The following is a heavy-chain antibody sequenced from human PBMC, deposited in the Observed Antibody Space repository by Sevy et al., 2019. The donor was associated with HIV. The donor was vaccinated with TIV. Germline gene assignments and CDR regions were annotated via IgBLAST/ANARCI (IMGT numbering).Heavy chain of an antibody. CDR3: AKDDDYYDSSGYSMDV. D-gene: IGHD3-22*01. V-gene: IGHV3-30*18. CDR2: ISYDGSNK. J-gene: IGHJ6*02. Sequence: GGSLRLSCAASGFTFSSYGMHWVRQAPGKGLEWVAVISYDGSNKYYADSVKGRFTISRDNSKNTLYLQMNSLRAEDTAVYYCAKDDDYYDSSGYSMDVWGQGTTVTVSS. CDR1: GFTFSSYG.